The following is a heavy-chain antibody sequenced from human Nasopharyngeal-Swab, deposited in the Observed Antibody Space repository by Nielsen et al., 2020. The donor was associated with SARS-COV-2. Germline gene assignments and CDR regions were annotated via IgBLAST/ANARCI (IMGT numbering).Heavy chain of an antibody. CDR2: IYSGGST. V-gene: IGHV3-53*01. J-gene: IGHJ6*02. Sequence: WIRQPPGKGLEWVSVIYSGGSTYYADSVKDRFTISRDNSKNTLYLQMNSLRAEDTAVYYCARVRYYYYGMDVWGQGTTVTVSS. CDR3: ARVRYYYYGMDV.